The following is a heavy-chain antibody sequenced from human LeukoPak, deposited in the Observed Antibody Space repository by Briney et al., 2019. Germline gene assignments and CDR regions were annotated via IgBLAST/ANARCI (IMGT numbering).Heavy chain of an antibody. Sequence: SETLSLTCTVSGSSISSGYYWGWIRQPPGQGLEWIASIYQSGSTYYNPSLKSRVTISLGTSKNQFSLRLSSVTDADTAVYYCASPSYWGQGTLVTVSS. CDR3: ASPSY. CDR1: GSSISSGYY. J-gene: IGHJ4*02. CDR2: IYQSGST. V-gene: IGHV4-38-2*02.